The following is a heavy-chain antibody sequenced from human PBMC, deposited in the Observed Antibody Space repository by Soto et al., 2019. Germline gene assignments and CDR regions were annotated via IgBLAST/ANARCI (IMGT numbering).Heavy chain of an antibody. CDR3: ARRPSSAVALVEHPDY. CDR1: GYSFTSYW. D-gene: IGHD2-15*01. V-gene: IGHV5-51*01. Sequence: PGESLKISCKGSGYSFTSYWSGWVRQMPWKGLEWMGIISPGDSDTRYSPSFQGQVTISADKSISTAYLQWSSLKASDTAMYYCARRPSSAVALVEHPDYWGQGTLVTVSS. CDR2: ISPGDSDT. J-gene: IGHJ4*02.